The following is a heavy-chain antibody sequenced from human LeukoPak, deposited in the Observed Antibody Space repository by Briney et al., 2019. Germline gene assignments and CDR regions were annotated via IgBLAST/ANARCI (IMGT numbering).Heavy chain of an antibody. CDR1: GFTFSSYG. CDR3: ARAYARDYPYYFDY. V-gene: IGHV3-33*07. J-gene: IGHJ4*02. D-gene: IGHD4-17*01. Sequence: GGSLRLSCAASGFTFSSYGMYWVRQAPGKGLEWVAVIWYDGSNKYYADSVKGRFTISRDNSKNTLYLQMNSLRAEDTAVYYCARAYARDYPYYFDYWGQGTLVTVSS. CDR2: IWYDGSNK.